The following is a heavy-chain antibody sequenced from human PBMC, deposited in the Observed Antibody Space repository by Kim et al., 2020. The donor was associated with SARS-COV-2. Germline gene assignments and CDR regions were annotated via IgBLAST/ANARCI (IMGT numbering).Heavy chain of an antibody. V-gene: IGHV4-34*01. J-gene: IGHJ4*02. CDR1: GGSFSSYS. Sequence: SETLSLTCAVYGGSFSSYSWSWIRQPPGKGLEWIGEINHSGSTNYNPSLKSRVTISVDTSKNQFSLKLSSVTAADTAVYYCARGRADIVVVPTVGGTFDYWCQGTLVTVSS. D-gene: IGHD2-2*01. CDR2: INHSGST. CDR3: ARGRADIVVVPTVGGTFDY.